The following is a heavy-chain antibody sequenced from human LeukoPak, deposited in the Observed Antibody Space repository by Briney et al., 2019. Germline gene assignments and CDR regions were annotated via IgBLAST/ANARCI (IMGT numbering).Heavy chain of an antibody. CDR2: ISAYNGNT. Sequence: ASVKVSCKASGYTFSGYYLHWVRQAPGQGLEWMGWISAYNGNTNYAQKLQGRVTMTTDTSTSTAYMELRSLRSDDTAVYYCARGVVIPSGDAFDIWGQGTMVTVSS. D-gene: IGHD3-22*01. CDR1: GYTFSGYY. V-gene: IGHV1-18*04. J-gene: IGHJ3*02. CDR3: ARGVVIPSGDAFDI.